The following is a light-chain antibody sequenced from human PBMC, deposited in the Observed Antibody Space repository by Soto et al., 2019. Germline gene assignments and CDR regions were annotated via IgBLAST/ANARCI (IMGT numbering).Light chain of an antibody. V-gene: IGKV1-9*01. Sequence: DIQLTQSPSFLSASIGDRVTVTGRASQGINSYLSWYQQKPGKAPKLLIYNASTLQSGVPSRFSGSGSGTEFTLTITSLQPEDFAAYYCQQLYSYPLTFGGGTKVDI. CDR2: NAS. CDR3: QQLYSYPLT. J-gene: IGKJ4*01. CDR1: QGINSY.